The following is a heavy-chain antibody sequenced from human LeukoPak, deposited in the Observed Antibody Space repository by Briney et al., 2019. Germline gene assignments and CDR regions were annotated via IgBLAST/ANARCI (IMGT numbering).Heavy chain of an antibody. V-gene: IGHV4-30-4*08. J-gene: IGHJ4*02. Sequence: SQTLSLTCTVSGGSLSSGDYYWSWIRQPPGKGLEWIGEINHSGSTNYNPSLKSRVTISVDTSKNQFSLKLSSVTAADTAVYYCARLSVGDYDYWGQGTLVTVSS. CDR3: ARLSVGDYDY. CDR2: INHSGST. CDR1: GGSLSSGDYY. D-gene: IGHD4-17*01.